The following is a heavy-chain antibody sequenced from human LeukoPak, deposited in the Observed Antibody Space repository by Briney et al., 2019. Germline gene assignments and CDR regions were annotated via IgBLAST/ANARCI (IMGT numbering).Heavy chain of an antibody. V-gene: IGHV4-39*07. Sequence: SETLSLTCTVSGGSISSSSYYWGWIRQPPGKGLEWIGSIYHSGSTYYNPSLKSRVTISVDTSKNQFSLKLSSVTAADTAVYYCASSPPLYRTSWQLGYWGQGTLVTVSS. CDR3: ASSPPLYRTSWQLGY. CDR1: GGSISSSSYY. CDR2: IYHSGST. J-gene: IGHJ4*02. D-gene: IGHD2-2*01.